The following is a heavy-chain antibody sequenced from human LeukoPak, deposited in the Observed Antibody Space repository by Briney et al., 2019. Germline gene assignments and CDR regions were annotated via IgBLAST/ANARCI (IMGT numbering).Heavy chain of an antibody. Sequence: PSETLSLTCAVYGGSFSGYYWSWIRQPPGKGLEWIGEINHSGSTNYNPSLKSRVTISVDTSKNQFSLKLSSVTAADTAVYYCARTVYGSGSLSYYYGMDVWGQGTTVTVSS. D-gene: IGHD3-10*01. V-gene: IGHV4-34*01. CDR3: ARTVYGSGSLSYYYGMDV. CDR1: GGSFSGYY. J-gene: IGHJ6*02. CDR2: INHSGST.